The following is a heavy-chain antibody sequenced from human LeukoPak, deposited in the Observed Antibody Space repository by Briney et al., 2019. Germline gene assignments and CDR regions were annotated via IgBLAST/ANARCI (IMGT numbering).Heavy chain of an antibody. CDR1: GFTFSSYG. CDR2: ISGSGGST. Sequence: GGSLRLSCAASGFTFSSYGMSWVRQAPGKVLEWVSAISGSGGSTYYADSVKGRFTISRDNSKNTLYLQMNSLRAEDTAVYYCAKDLEAAAGPFDYWGQGTLVTVSS. D-gene: IGHD6-13*01. V-gene: IGHV3-23*01. J-gene: IGHJ4*02. CDR3: AKDLEAAAGPFDY.